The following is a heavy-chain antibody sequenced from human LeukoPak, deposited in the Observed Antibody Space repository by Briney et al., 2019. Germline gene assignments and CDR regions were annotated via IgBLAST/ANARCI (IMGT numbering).Heavy chain of an antibody. D-gene: IGHD2-2*01. CDR3: AFQRDAFDI. J-gene: IGHJ3*02. CDR2: IIPIFGTA. CDR1: GGTFSSYA. V-gene: IGHV1-69*05. Sequence: ASVKVSCKASGGTFSSYAISWVRQAPGQGLEWMGGIIPIFGTANYAQKFQGRVRITTDESTSTAYMELSSLRSDDTAVYYCAFQRDAFDIWGQGTMVTVSS.